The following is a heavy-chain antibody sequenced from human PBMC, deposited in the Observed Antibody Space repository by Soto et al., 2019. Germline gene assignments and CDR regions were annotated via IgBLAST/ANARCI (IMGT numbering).Heavy chain of an antibody. D-gene: IGHD3-16*01. CDR3: ARGSGGVTHEWFDP. CDR1: GDSISSHY. CDR2: IHYTGSP. V-gene: IGHV4-59*11. Sequence: PSETLSLTCTVSGDSISSHYWSWFRQPPGKGLESIGYIHYTGSPYYNPSLKSRVTISVDTSKKQFSLKLSSVTAADTAVYYCARGSGGVTHEWFDPWGQGTLVTVSS. J-gene: IGHJ5*02.